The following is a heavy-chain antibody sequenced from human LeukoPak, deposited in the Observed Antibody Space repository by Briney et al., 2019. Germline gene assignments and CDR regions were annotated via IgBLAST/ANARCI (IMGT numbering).Heavy chain of an antibody. CDR3: ARASGGMVRGVTKH. D-gene: IGHD3-10*01. CDR2: ISNSGST. Sequence: SETLSLTCTVSGGSATSGTYFWTWIRQPPGKGLDWIGFISNSGSTNYNPSLKSRVTISRDTSKNRFSLNLNSVTAADTAVYYCARASGGMVRGVTKHWGQGTLVTVSS. V-gene: IGHV4-61*01. J-gene: IGHJ4*02. CDR1: GGSATSGTYF.